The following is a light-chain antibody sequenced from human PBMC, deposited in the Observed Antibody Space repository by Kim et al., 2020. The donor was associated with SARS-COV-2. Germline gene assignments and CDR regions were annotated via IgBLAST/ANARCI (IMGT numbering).Light chain of an antibody. CDR1: QTVSGNY. J-gene: IGKJ1*01. V-gene: IGKV3-20*01. CDR3: QQYDNSRT. CDR2: GAS. Sequence: LSPGARATLSCMASQTVSGNYLAWYQQKSGQPPRLLIYGASSRATGIPDRFSGSGSGTHFTLTISRLESEDFAVYFCQQYDNSRTFGQGTKVDIK.